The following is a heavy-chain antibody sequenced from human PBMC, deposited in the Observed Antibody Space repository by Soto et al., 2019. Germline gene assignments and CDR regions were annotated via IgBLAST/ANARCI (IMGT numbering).Heavy chain of an antibody. CDR1: GLTFSDHF. CDR2: IRIRANRYST. Sequence: VQLVESGGGLVQPGGSLRLSCVVSGLTFSDHFMDWVRQAPGKGLEWVGRIRIRANRYSTEYAASVKGRFTISRDDSKDSLYLHMTSLKTEDTAVYYCARQGYSSDFDYWGQGALVTVSS. CDR3: ARQGYSSDFDY. V-gene: IGHV3-72*01. J-gene: IGHJ4*02. D-gene: IGHD6-19*01.